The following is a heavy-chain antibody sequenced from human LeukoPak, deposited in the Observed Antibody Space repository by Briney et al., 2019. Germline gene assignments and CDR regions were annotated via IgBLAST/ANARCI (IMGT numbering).Heavy chain of an antibody. D-gene: IGHD2-2*01. CDR1: GFTFDDYA. Sequence: GGSLRLSCAASGFTFDDYAMHWVRQAPGKGLEWVSGISWNSGSIGYADSVKGRFTISRDNVKNSLYLQMNRLRAEDTAVYYCARIPAVWGQGTLVTVSS. J-gene: IGHJ4*02. CDR3: ARIPAV. V-gene: IGHV3-9*01. CDR2: ISWNSGSI.